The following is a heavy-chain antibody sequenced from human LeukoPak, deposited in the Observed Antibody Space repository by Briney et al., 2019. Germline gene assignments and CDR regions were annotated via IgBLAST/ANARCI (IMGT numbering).Heavy chain of an antibody. V-gene: IGHV3-11*01. D-gene: IGHD1-20*01. CDR3: TRAAYNWN. J-gene: IGHJ4*02. CDR2: IDPSGTAL. Sequence: GGSLRLSCAASGFTLRDYVMSWVRQAPGKGLEWVSYIDPSGTALFYADSVKGRFTISRDNGKNSLYLQLRSLRADDTAVYYCTRAAYNWNWGQGTLVTVSS. CDR1: GFTLRDYV.